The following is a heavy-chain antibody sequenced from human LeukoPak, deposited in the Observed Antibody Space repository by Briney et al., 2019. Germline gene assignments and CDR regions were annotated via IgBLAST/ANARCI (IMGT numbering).Heavy chain of an antibody. Sequence: ASVKVSCKASGYTFTSYDINWVRQATGQGLEWMGWINPNSGGTNYAQKFQGRVTMTRDTSISTAYMELSRLRSDDTAVYYCARDGFWSGYYNAFDIWGQGTMVTVSS. CDR3: ARDGFWSGYYNAFDI. J-gene: IGHJ3*02. V-gene: IGHV1-2*02. CDR1: GYTFTSYD. CDR2: INPNSGGT. D-gene: IGHD3-3*01.